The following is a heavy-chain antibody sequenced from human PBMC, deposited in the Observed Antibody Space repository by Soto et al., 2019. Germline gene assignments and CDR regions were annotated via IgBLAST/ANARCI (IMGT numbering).Heavy chain of an antibody. J-gene: IGHJ5*02. V-gene: IGHV4-34*01. Sequence: QVHLQQWGAGLLKPSETLSLTCAVYGGSFSGYYWSWIRQPPGKGLEWVGDINHNGYANYNPSLKSRVTISLDKSNNHFSLKVNSVTAADTALYYWVRNFDAWGQGTLVTVSS. CDR2: INHNGYA. CDR1: GGSFSGYY. CDR3: VRNFDA.